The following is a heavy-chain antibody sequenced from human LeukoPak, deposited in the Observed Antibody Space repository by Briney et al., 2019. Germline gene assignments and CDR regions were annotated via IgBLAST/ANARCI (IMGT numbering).Heavy chain of an antibody. D-gene: IGHD3-16*01. J-gene: IGHJ4*02. CDR3: ARDRGRFLPGSLDY. CDR1: GFTFSSYS. CDR2: ISSSSSTI. V-gene: IGHV3-48*01. Sequence: GGSLRHSCAASGFTFSSYSMNWVRQAPGKGLEWVSYISSSSSTIYYADSVKGRFTISRDNSENTVYLQMNSLRAEDTAVYYCARDRGRFLPGSLDYWGQGTLVTVSS.